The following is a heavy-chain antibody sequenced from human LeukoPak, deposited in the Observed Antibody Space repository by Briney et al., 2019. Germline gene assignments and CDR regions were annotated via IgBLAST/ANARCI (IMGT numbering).Heavy chain of an antibody. CDR2: NYPADSDT. V-gene: IGHV5-51*01. J-gene: IGHJ4*02. Sequence: KPEKSLMICCKASGSIISGYWNACVRHQPAEGLEWMRINYPADSDTRYSPSFQGQVTISADKSITTAYLQWSSLKASDTAMYYCATPHDATEYYYDSSGYFYWGQGTLVTVSS. CDR1: GSIISGYW. D-gene: IGHD3-22*01. CDR3: ATPHDATEYYYDSSGYFY.